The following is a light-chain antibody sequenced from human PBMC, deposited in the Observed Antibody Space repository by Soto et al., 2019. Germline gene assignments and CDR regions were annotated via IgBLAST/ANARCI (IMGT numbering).Light chain of an antibody. CDR2: GAS. CDR1: QSVSSSY. CDR3: QEYCSSPWT. Sequence: EIVLTQSPGTLSLSPGERATLACRASQSVSSSYLAWYQQKPGQAPRPLIYGASIRAIGMPDRFSGSGSGTYITLTISSLEPEDFAVYYWQEYCSSPWTFGQGTKVEIK. V-gene: IGKV3-20*01. J-gene: IGKJ1*01.